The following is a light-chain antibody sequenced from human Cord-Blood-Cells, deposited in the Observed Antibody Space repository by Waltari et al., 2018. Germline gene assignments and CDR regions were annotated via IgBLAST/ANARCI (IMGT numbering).Light chain of an antibody. J-gene: IGLJ3*02. CDR3: CSYAGSYTFSWV. Sequence: QSALTQPRSVSGSPGQSVTISCPGTSSDVGCYNYVSWYQQHPGKAPKLMIYDVSKRPSGVPDRFSGSKSGNTASLTISGLQAEDEADYYCCSYAGSYTFSWVFGGGTKLTVL. CDR2: DVS. V-gene: IGLV2-11*01. CDR1: SSDVGCYNY.